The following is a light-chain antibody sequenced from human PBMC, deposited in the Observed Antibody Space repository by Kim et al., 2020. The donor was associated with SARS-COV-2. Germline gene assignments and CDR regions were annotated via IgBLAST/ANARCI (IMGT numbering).Light chain of an antibody. V-gene: IGLV1-51*01. Sequence: QSVLTQPPSVSAAPGQKVTISCSGSSSNIGDNYVSWYQQFPGTVPKPLIYDNNKRPSGIPDRFSGSKSGTSATLGITGLQTGDEADFYCGTWDNGLNTVVFGGGTKLTVL. J-gene: IGLJ2*01. CDR1: SSNIGDNY. CDR3: GTWDNGLNTVV. CDR2: DNN.